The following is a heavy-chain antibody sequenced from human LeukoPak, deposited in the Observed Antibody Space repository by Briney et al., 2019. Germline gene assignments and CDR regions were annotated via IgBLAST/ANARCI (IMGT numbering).Heavy chain of an antibody. Sequence: PSETLSLTCTVSGYSISSGYHWGWIRQPPGKGLEWIGSIYHSGSTYYNPSLKSRVTISVDTSKNQFSLKLSSVTAADTAVYYCAGIVDTAMVNWFDPWGQGTLVTVSS. D-gene: IGHD5-18*01. V-gene: IGHV4-38-2*02. CDR3: AGIVDTAMVNWFDP. CDR2: IYHSGST. CDR1: GYSISSGYH. J-gene: IGHJ5*02.